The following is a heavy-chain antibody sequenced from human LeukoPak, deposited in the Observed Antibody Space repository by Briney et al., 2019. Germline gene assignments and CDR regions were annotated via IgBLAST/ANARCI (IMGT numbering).Heavy chain of an antibody. J-gene: IGHJ4*02. Sequence: PGGFLRLSCAASGFTFSNYGMNWVRQAPGKGLEWVSAISGSGGSTYYADSVKGRFTISRDNSKNTLYLQMNSLRAEDTAVYYCAKEQRTEWELIYYFDYWGQGTLVTVSS. CDR3: AKEQRTEWELIYYFDY. CDR1: GFTFSNYG. V-gene: IGHV3-23*01. CDR2: ISGSGGST. D-gene: IGHD1-26*01.